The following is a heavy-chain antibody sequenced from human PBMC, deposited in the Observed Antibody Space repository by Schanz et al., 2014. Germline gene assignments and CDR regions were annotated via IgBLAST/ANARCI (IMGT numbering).Heavy chain of an antibody. CDR2: IIYSGVST. J-gene: IGHJ3*01. D-gene: IGHD3-3*01. CDR3: ARDLVSYHDFWSGQETGDRAFDL. Sequence: QVQLVDSGGGLVKPGGSLRLSCAASGFTFSDYYMTWIRQAPGKGLEWVSIIYSGVSTYYADSVKGRFTISRDNAKNSLFLQMNSLSAEDTAVYYCARDLVSYHDFWSGQETGDRAFDLWGQGTMXTVSP. V-gene: IGHV3-11*01. CDR1: GFTFSDYY.